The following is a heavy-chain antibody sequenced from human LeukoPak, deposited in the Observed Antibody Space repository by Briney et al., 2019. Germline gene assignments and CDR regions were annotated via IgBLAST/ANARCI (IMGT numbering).Heavy chain of an antibody. CDR2: ISYDAIHK. V-gene: IGHV3-30-3*02. Sequence: PGGSLRLSCAASGFTFSSYSMHWVRQAPGKGLEWVAVISYDAIHKYYADSVKGRFTISRDNSKNTLYLQMNSLRAEDTAVYYCAKSRDSSGYHKSRLYFDYWGQGTLVTVSS. CDR3: AKSRDSSGYHKSRLYFDY. D-gene: IGHD3-22*01. CDR1: GFTFSSYS. J-gene: IGHJ4*02.